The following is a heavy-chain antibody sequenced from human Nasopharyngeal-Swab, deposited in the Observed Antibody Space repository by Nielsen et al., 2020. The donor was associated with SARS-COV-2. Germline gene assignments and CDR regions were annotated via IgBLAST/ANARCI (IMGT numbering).Heavy chain of an antibody. Sequence: LSLTCAASGFTVSSNYMSWIRQAPGKGLEWVSVIYSGGSTYYADSVKGRFTISRDNSKNTLYLQMNSLRAEDTAVYYCASHCSGGSCYSFWYFQHWGQGTLVTVSS. V-gene: IGHV3-53*01. CDR1: GFTVSSNY. J-gene: IGHJ1*01. CDR3: ASHCSGGSCYSFWYFQH. D-gene: IGHD2-15*01. CDR2: IYSGGST.